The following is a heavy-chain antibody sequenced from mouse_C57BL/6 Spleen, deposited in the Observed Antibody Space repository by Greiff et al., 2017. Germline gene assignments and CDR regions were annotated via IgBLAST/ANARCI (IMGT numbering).Heavy chain of an antibody. D-gene: IGHD2-4*01. CDR2: INPSTGGT. Sequence: VQLQQSGPELVKPGASVQISCKASGYSFTGYYMNWVKQSPEKSLEWIGEINPSTGGTTYNQKFKAKATLTVDKSSSTAYMQLKSLTSEDSAVYYCARAMDYDGPFAYWGQGTLVTVSA. CDR1: GYSFTGYY. CDR3: ARAMDYDGPFAY. J-gene: IGHJ3*01. V-gene: IGHV1-42*01.